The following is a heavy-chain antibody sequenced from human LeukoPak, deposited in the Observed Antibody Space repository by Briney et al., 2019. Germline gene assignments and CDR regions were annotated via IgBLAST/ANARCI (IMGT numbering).Heavy chain of an antibody. V-gene: IGHV4-39*07. J-gene: IGHJ5*02. CDR3: ARDRVQLWLWGYNWFDP. CDR1: GGSISSSSYY. D-gene: IGHD5-18*01. Sequence: PSETLSLTCTVSGGSISSSSYYWGWIRQPPGKGLEWIGSIYYSGSTYYNPSLKSRVTISVDTSKNQFSLKLSSVTAADTAVYYCARDRVQLWLWGYNWFDPWGQGTLVTVSS. CDR2: IYYSGST.